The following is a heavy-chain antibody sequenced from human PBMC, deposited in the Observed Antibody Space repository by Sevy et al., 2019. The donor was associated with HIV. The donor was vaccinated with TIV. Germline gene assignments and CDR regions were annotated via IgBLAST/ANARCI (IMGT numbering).Heavy chain of an antibody. V-gene: IGHV1-2*02. CDR1: GYRFTGYY. CDR2: INPNSDVI. CDR3: ARDQEFCSTTTCYSGRDH. Sequence: ASVKVSCENSGYRFTGYYIHWVRQAPGQGLEWMGWINPNSDVIKSAKKFQDRVIMTKDTSISTVYMELRGMTFDDSAVYYCARDQEFCSTTTCYSGRDHWGHGSLVTVSS. D-gene: IGHD2-2*02. J-gene: IGHJ4*01.